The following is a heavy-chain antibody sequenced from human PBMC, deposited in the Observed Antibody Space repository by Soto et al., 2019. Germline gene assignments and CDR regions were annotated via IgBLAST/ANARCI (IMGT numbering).Heavy chain of an antibody. V-gene: IGHV1-69*13. CDR3: ARVRSGGSPTHFDI. CDR1: GGAFSSYA. J-gene: IGHJ3*02. CDR2: IIPIFGTA. Sequence: SVKVSWEASGGAFSSYAISWVRQAPGQGLEWMGGIIPIFGTANYAQKFQGRVTSTADESTSTAYMELSSLRSEDTAVYYCARVRSGGSPTHFDIWGQGTMVTVSS. D-gene: IGHD2-15*01.